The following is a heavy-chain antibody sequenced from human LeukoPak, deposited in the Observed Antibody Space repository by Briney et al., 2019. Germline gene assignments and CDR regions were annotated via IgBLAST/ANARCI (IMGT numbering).Heavy chain of an antibody. D-gene: IGHD3-10*01. J-gene: IGHJ5*02. CDR3: ARAMVRGVTANWFDP. Sequence: GGSLRLSCAASGFTFSSYAMNWVRQAPGKGLEWVSSISSSSSYIYYADSMKGRFTISRDNAKNSLYLQMNSLGAEDTAVYYCARAMVRGVTANWFDPWGQGTLVTVSS. CDR2: ISSSSSYI. CDR1: GFTFSSYA. V-gene: IGHV3-21*01.